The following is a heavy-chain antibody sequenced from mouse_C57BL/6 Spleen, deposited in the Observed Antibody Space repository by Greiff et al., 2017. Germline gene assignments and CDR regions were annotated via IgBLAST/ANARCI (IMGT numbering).Heavy chain of an antibody. J-gene: IGHJ2*01. D-gene: IGHD2-4*01. V-gene: IGHV5-16*01. CDR1: GFTFSDYY. CDR3: AREGRYDYDDFDY. Sequence: EVKLVESEGGLVQPGSSMKLSCTASGFTFSDYYMAWVRQVPEKGLEWVANINYDGSSTYYLDSLKSRFIISRDNAKNILYLQMSSLKSEDTATYYCAREGRYDYDDFDYWGQGTTLTVSS. CDR2: INYDGSST.